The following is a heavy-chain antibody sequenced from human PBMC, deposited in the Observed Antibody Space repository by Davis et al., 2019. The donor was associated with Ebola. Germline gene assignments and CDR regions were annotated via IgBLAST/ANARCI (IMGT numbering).Heavy chain of an antibody. CDR2: ISGSGGST. J-gene: IGHJ3*02. CDR3: AKDQELRLLEWLTHPGGFDI. V-gene: IGHV3-23*01. Sequence: PGGSLRLSCAASGFTFRSYAMNWVRQAPGKGLEWVSGISGSGGSTYYADSVKGRFTISRDNSKNTLYLQMNSLRAEETAVYYCAKDQELRLLEWLTHPGGFDIWGQGTMVTVSS. CDR1: GFTFRSYA. D-gene: IGHD3-3*01.